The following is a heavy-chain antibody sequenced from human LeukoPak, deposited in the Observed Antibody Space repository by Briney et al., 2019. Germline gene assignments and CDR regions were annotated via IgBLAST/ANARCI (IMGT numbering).Heavy chain of an antibody. CDR1: GYSFTSYW. Sequence: GESLKISCKGSGYSFTSYWIGWVRQMPGKGLEWMGIIYPGDSDTRYSPSFQGQVTISADKSISTAYLQWSSLTASDTAMYYCARGSDTAMVTGEAFDIWGQGTMVTVSS. J-gene: IGHJ3*02. V-gene: IGHV5-51*01. D-gene: IGHD5-18*01. CDR3: ARGSDTAMVTGEAFDI. CDR2: IYPGDSDT.